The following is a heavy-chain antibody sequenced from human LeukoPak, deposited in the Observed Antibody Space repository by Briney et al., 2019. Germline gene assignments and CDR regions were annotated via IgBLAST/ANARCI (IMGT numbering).Heavy chain of an antibody. J-gene: IGHJ4*02. D-gene: IGHD3-10*01. CDR2: ISGSGGST. Sequence: QTSETLSLTCAVYGGSFSGYYWSWVRQAPGKGLEWVSAISGSGGSTYYADSVKGRFTISRDNSKNTLYLQMNSLRAEDTAVYYCAKVRRGITMVRGVIRHFDYWGQGTLVTVSS. CDR1: GGSFSGYY. CDR3: AKVRRGITMVRGVIRHFDY. V-gene: IGHV3-23*01.